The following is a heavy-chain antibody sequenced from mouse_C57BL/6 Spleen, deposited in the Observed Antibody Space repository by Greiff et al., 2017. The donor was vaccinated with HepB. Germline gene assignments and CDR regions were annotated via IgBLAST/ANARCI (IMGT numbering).Heavy chain of an antibody. V-gene: IGHV1-82*01. CDR3: ARHDLNWYLDV. CDR1: GYAFSSSW. D-gene: IGHD2-4*01. J-gene: IGHJ1*03. CDR2: IYPGDGDT. Sequence: VQLQQSGPELVKPGASVKISCKASGYAFSSSWMNWVKQRPGKGLEWIGRIYPGDGDTNYNGKFKGKATLTADKSSSTAYMQLSSLTSEDSAVYFCARHDLNWYLDVWGTGTTVTVSS.